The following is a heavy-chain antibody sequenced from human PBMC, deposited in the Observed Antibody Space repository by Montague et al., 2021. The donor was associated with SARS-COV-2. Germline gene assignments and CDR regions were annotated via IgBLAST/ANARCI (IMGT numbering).Heavy chain of an antibody. V-gene: IGHV4-4*07. CDR1: GGSISSYY. D-gene: IGHD3-16*02. J-gene: IGHJ5*02. CDR3: ARGQYDYVWGGYRYENWFDP. CDR2: IYTRGST. Sequence: SETLSLTCTVSGGSISSYYWSWIRQPAGKGLEWIGRIYTRGSTNYNPSLKSRVTMSVDTSKNQFSLKLSSVIAADTAVYYCARGQYDYVWGGYRYENWFDPWGQGTLVTVSS.